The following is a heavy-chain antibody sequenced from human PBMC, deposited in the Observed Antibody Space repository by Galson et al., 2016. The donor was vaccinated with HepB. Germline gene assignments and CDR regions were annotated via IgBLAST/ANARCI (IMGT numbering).Heavy chain of an antibody. CDR2: IRADNGDT. V-gene: IGHV1-18*04. Sequence: SVKVSCKASGYTFTSYAISWVRQAPGQGLEWMGWIRADNGDTNYAQKFQGRVTMTTDTSTNTAYMELRSLGSDDTAVYYCARDQGWSLTWGQGTLVTVSS. CDR1: GYTFTSYA. CDR3: ARDQGWSLT. D-gene: IGHD6-19*01. J-gene: IGHJ4*02.